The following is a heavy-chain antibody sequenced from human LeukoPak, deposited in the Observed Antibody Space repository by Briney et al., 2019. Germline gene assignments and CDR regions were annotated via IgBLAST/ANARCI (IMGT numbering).Heavy chain of an antibody. D-gene: IGHD3-16*01. V-gene: IGHV4-61*03. CDR2: IFYSGST. CDR3: ASYRRGSYYSY. Sequence: AETLSLTCTVSGGSVSSGSYYCSWIRQPPGKGLEWIGYIFYSGSTNYNPSLKSRVTISADTSNNHFSLRLSSVTDAETAVYYCASYRRGSYYSYWGQGTLVTVSS. J-gene: IGHJ4*02. CDR1: GGSVSSGSYY.